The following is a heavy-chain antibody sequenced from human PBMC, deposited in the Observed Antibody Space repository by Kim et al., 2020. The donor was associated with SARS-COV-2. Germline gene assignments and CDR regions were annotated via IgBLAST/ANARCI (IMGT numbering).Heavy chain of an antibody. CDR2: ISGSGGST. V-gene: IGHV3-23*01. D-gene: IGHD3-10*01. J-gene: IGHJ4*02. Sequence: GGSLRLSCAASGFTFSSYAMSWVRQAPGKGLEWVSAISGSGGSTYYADSVKGRFTISRDNSKNTLYLQMNSLRAEDTAVYYCAKDWLRVRGVMGGDYWGQGTLVTVSS. CDR1: GFTFSSYA. CDR3: AKDWLRVRGVMGGDY.